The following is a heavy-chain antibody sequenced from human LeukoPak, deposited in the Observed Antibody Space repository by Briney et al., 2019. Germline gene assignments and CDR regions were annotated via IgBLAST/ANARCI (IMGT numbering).Heavy chain of an antibody. CDR3: ARERIAVAGTGGPSTIFDY. J-gene: IGHJ4*02. Sequence: GGSLRLSCAASGFTFSSYEMNWVRQAPGKGREWVSYISSSGSTIYYADSVKGRFTISRDNAKTSLYLQMNSLRAEDTAVYYCARERIAVAGTGGPSTIFDYWGQGTLVTVSS. D-gene: IGHD6-19*01. CDR2: ISSSGSTI. V-gene: IGHV3-48*03. CDR1: GFTFSSYE.